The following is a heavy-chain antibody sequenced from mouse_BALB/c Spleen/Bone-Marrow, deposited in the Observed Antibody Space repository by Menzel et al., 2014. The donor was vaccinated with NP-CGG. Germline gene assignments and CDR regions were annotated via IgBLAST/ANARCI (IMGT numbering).Heavy chain of an antibody. J-gene: IGHJ2*01. D-gene: IGHD2-1*01. Sequence: QVQLQQSGAELVKPGASVKLSCKASGYTFTSYWMHWVKQRPGQGLEWIGEINPSNGRTNYNEKFKSKATLTVDKSSSTAYMQHSSVTSEDSAAYYCARCYYGSCFDYWGQGTTLTVSS. CDR2: INPSNGRT. CDR1: GYTFTSYW. V-gene: IGHV1S81*02. CDR3: ARCYYGSCFDY.